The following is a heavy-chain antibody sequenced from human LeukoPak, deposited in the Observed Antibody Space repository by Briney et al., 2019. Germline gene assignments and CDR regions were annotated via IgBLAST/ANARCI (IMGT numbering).Heavy chain of an antibody. V-gene: IGHV4-59*01. J-gene: IGHJ6*03. CDR1: GGSINNYY. Sequence: SETLSLTCTVSGGSINNYYWSWIRQPPGKGLEWIGYIYYSGSTNYNPSLESRVTISVDRSKNQFSLNLSSVTAADTAVYYCARTPAGPPYYYMDVWGKGTTVSVSS. CDR2: IYYSGST. CDR3: ARTPAGPPYYYMDV.